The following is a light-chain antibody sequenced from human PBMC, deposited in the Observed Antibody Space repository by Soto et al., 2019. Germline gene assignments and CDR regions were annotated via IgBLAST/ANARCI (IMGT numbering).Light chain of an antibody. V-gene: IGKV1-5*03. CDR3: QHYNDYSWT. CDR2: GTS. CDR1: QSISIW. Sequence: DIHMTQSPSTLSASVGDRVTITCRASQSISIWLAWYQQKPGRAPNLLIYGTSSLESGVPSRFSGSGSGKEFTLTISRLQPDDFATYYCQHYNDYSWTFGQGTKVEIK. J-gene: IGKJ1*01.